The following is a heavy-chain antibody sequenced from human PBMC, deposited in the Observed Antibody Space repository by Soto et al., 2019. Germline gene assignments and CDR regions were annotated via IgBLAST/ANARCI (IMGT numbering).Heavy chain of an antibody. CDR2: IWYDGSNK. D-gene: IGHD5-12*01. CDR3: SRGDRSGLHFDY. CDR1: GFTFSSYG. V-gene: IGHV3-33*01. J-gene: IGHJ4*02. Sequence: QVQLVESGGGVVQPGRSLRLSCAASGFTFSSYGMHWVRQAPGKGLEWVAVIWYDGSNKYYADSVKGRFTISRDNSKNTRHLQMNSLRAEDTAVYYCSRGDRSGLHFDYWGQGTMVTVSS.